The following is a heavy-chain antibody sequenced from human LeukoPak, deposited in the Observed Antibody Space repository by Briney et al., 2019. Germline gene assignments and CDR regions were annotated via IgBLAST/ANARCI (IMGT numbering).Heavy chain of an antibody. J-gene: IGHJ4*02. CDR2: IIPIFGTA. D-gene: IGHD1-26*01. V-gene: IGHV1-69*13. CDR3: ARAPGSYGPLLDY. CDR1: GGTFSSYA. Sequence: GASVKVSCKASGGTFSSYAISWVRQAPGQGLEWMGGIIPIFGTANYAQKFQGRVTITADESTSTAYMELSSLRSEDTAVYYCARAPGSYGPLLDYWGQGTLVTVSS.